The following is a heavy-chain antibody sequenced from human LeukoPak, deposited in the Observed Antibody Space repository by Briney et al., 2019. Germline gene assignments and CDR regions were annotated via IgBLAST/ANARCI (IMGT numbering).Heavy chain of an antibody. CDR3: ARAPVTSCRGAYCYPFDY. CDR1: GFPLSSYA. Sequence: GGSLRLSCAAFGFPLSSYAMSWVRQAPGKGLEWVSATSSSDAGTYHADSVRGRFTISRDNSKNTLYLHMNSLTVEDAAVYYCARAPVTSCRGAYCYPFDYWGQGTLVTVSS. J-gene: IGHJ4*02. CDR2: TSSSDAGT. V-gene: IGHV3-23*01. D-gene: IGHD2-21*01.